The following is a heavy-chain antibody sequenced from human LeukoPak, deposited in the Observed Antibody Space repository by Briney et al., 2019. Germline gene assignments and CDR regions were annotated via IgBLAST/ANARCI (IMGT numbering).Heavy chain of an antibody. D-gene: IGHD3-10*01. J-gene: IGHJ4*02. CDR3: AREYSGVIDY. CDR1: GGSISNDY. Sequence: ETLSLTCTVSGGSISNDYWSWIRQPPGEGLEWVSIIYSGGSTYYADSVKGRFTISRDNSKNTLYLQMNSLRAEDTAVYYCAREYSGVIDYWGQGTLVTVSS. V-gene: IGHV3-53*01. CDR2: IYSGGST.